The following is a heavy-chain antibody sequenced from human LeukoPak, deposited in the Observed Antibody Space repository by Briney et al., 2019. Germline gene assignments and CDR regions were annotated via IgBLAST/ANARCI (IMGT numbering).Heavy chain of an antibody. V-gene: IGHV4-59*01. CDR3: ARETYDILTGTYFDY. J-gene: IGHJ4*02. CDR1: GGSISSYY. D-gene: IGHD3-9*01. CDR2: IYYSGST. Sequence: ASETLSLTCTVSGGSISSYYWSWIRQPPGKGLEWIGYIYYSGSTNYNPSLKSRVTISVDTSKNQFSLKLSSVTAADMAVYYCARETYDILTGTYFDYWGQGTLVTVSS.